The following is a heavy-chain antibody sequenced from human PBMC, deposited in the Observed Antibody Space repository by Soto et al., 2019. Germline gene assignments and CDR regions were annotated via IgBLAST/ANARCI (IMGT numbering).Heavy chain of an antibody. V-gene: IGHV1-46*01. CDR1: GYTFTSYY. CDR2: INPSGGST. CDR3: AISARGLFGVVISSPIYYGMDV. D-gene: IGHD3-3*01. Sequence: ASVMVSCKASGYTFTSYYMHWVRQAPGQGLEWMGIINPSGGSTSYAQKFQGRVTMTRDTSTSTVYMELSSLRSEDTAVYYCAISARGLFGVVISSPIYYGMDVWGQGTTVTVSS. J-gene: IGHJ6*02.